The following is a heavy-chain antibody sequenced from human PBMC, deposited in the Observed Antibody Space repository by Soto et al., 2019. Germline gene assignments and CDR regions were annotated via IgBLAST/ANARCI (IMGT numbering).Heavy chain of an antibody. D-gene: IGHD6-6*01. Sequence: EVQLVESGGGLVKPGGSLRLSCAASGFSFSDYSMNWVRQAPGKGLEWVSSLTTSGSYIYYADSVKGRFTMSRDSTKYSLFLQMNSLRAEDTAVYYCARMSIVGRPDYYYGMDVWCKGTTLTVSS. V-gene: IGHV3-21*06. CDR1: GFSFSDYS. CDR3: ARMSIVGRPDYYYGMDV. J-gene: IGHJ6*04. CDR2: LTTSGSYI.